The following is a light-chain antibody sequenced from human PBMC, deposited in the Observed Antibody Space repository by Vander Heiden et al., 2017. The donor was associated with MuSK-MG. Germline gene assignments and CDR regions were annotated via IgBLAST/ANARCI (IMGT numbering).Light chain of an antibody. Sequence: DIQMTQSPSSLSASVGDRVTITCRASQSISSYLNWYQQKPGKAPKLLIYAASSLQSGVPSRFSGSASGTDFTLTISRLHPEDFATYYCQQSDSTPNTFGQGTKLDIK. CDR3: QQSDSTPNT. CDR2: AAS. CDR1: QSISSY. J-gene: IGKJ2*01. V-gene: IGKV1-39*01.